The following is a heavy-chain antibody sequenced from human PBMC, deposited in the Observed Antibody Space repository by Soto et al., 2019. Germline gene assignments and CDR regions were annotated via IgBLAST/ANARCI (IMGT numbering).Heavy chain of an antibody. Sequence: EVQLVESGGGLVQPGGSLRLSCEASGFTFSMYWMHWVRQAPGKGLLWVSRINGDGTDTTYADSVKGRFTISRDNAKNTVCLQMNGLRAEDSAVSYCAREVGRGSGSYYLDFWGQETPVTVSS. CDR1: GFTFSMYW. D-gene: IGHD3-16*01. CDR2: INGDGTDT. CDR3: AREVGRGSGSYYLDF. J-gene: IGHJ4*02. V-gene: IGHV3-74*03.